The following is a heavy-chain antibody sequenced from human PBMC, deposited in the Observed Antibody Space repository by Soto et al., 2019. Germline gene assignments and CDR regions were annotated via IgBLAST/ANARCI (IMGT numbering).Heavy chain of an antibody. D-gene: IGHD2-2*01. CDR2: INHSGRT. J-gene: IGHJ4*02. CDR3: ARGRGNCSSTSCYGTGPLDY. CDR1: GGSFSGYY. V-gene: IGHV4-34*01. Sequence: QVQLQQWGAGLLKPSETLSLTCAVYGGSFSGYYWSWIRQPPVKGLEWIGEINHSGRTNYKPSLKSLVTISVDTAKNQFSLKLSSVTAADTAVYYCARGRGNCSSTSCYGTGPLDYWGQGTLVTVSS.